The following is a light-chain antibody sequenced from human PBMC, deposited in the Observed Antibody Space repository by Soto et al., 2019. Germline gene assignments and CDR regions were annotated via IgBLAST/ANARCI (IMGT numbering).Light chain of an antibody. J-gene: IGLJ2*01. V-gene: IGLV1-40*01. CDR1: SSNIGAGYD. CDR3: QSYDSSLSAHVV. Sequence: QSVLTQPPSVSVAPGQRVTISCTGSSSNIGAGYDVHWYQQLPGTAPKLLIYANTNRPSGVPDRVSGSKSGTSASLAITGLQTEDEADYYCQSYDSSLSAHVVFGGGTKVTVL. CDR2: ANT.